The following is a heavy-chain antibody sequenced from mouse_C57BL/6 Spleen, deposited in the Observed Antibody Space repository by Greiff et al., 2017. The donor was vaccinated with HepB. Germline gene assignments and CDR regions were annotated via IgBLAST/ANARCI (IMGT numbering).Heavy chain of an antibody. CDR2: ISGGGGNT. J-gene: IGHJ4*01. CDR3: ARAYYSNHHAMDY. CDR1: GFTFSSYT. Sequence: DVMLVESGGGLVKPGGSLKLSCAASGFTFSSYTMSWVRQTPEKRLEWVATISGGGGNTYYPDSVKGRFTISRDNAKNTLYLQMSSLRSEDTALYYCARAYYSNHHAMDYWGQGTSVTVSS. D-gene: IGHD2-5*01. V-gene: IGHV5-9*01.